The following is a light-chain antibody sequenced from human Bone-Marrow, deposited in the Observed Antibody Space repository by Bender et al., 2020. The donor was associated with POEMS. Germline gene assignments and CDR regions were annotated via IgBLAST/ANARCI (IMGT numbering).Light chain of an antibody. V-gene: IGLV2-14*01. J-gene: IGLJ3*02. CDR2: DVS. CDR1: SSDVGGYNY. Sequence: QSALTQPASVSGSPGQSITISRTGTSSDVGGYNYVSWYQQHPGKAPKFIIYDVSNRPSGVSNRFSGSKSGNTASLTISGLQAEDEADYYCSSYTSSSSWVFGGGTKLTVL. CDR3: SSYTSSSSWV.